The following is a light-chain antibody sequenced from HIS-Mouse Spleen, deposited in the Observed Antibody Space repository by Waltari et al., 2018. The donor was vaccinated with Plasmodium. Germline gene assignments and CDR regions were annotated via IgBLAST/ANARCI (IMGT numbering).Light chain of an antibody. J-gene: IGKJ3*01. Sequence: DIVLTQSPDSLAVSLGDRDTINCKSSQSVLYSSNNKNYLAWYQQQPGQPPNLLIYWASTRESGVPDRFSGSGSGRDFTLTISSLQAGDVAVYYCQQYYSTFTFGPGTKVDIK. CDR3: QQYYSTFT. CDR2: WAS. V-gene: IGKV4-1*01. CDR1: QSVLYSSNNKNY.